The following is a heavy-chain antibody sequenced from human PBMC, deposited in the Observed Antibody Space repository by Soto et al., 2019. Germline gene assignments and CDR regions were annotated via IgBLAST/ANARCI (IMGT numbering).Heavy chain of an antibody. Sequence: LSLTCTVSGASISTNHHNWAWVRQPPGKGLEWMGNIHYRGDTYFNPSLGSRLSMSVDTSKNQFSLKLTSVTAADTAVYYCARLPTGYPNWFDPWGQGTLVTVSS. CDR1: GASISTNHHN. CDR2: IHYRGDT. J-gene: IGHJ5*02. D-gene: IGHD3-9*01. V-gene: IGHV4-39*01. CDR3: ARLPTGYPNWFDP.